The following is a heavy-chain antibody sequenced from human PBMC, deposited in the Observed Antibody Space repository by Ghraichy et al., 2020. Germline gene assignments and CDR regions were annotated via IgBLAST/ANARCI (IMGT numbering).Heavy chain of an antibody. J-gene: IGHJ4*02. Sequence: GSLRLSCAASGFTFSSYSMNWVRQAPGKGLEWVSSISSSSSYIYYADSVKGRFTISRDNAKNSLYLQMNSLRAEDTAVYYCARRLSGSYSEYYFDYWGQGTLVTVSS. CDR1: GFTFSSYS. D-gene: IGHD1-26*01. V-gene: IGHV3-21*01. CDR2: ISSSSSYI. CDR3: ARRLSGSYSEYYFDY.